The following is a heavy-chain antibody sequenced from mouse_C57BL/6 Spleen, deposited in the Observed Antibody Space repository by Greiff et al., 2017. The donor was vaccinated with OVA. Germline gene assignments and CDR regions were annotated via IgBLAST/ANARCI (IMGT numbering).Heavy chain of an antibody. CDR2: IHPNSGST. V-gene: IGHV1-64*01. CDR1: GYTFTSYW. J-gene: IGHJ3*01. Sequence: QVQLKQPGAELVKPGASVKLSCKASGYTFTSYWMHWVKQRPGQGLEWIGMIHPNSGSTNYNEKFKSKATLTVDKSSSTAYMQLSSLTSEDSAVYYCARSGSSYVGFAYWGQGTLVTVSA. D-gene: IGHD1-1*01. CDR3: ARSGSSYVGFAY.